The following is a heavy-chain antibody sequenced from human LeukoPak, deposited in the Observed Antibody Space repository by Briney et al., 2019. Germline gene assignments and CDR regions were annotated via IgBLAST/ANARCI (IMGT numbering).Heavy chain of an antibody. Sequence: PSETLSLTCIVSGGSISSYYWSWLRQPPGKGPEWIGYISYSGTTHYNPSLDSRVTISVDTSKNQFSLKLRSVTAADTAAYYCARHGVYYASGSPSFDYWGQGTLVTVSS. J-gene: IGHJ4*02. CDR3: ARHGVYYASGSPSFDY. CDR1: GGSISSYY. V-gene: IGHV4-59*08. D-gene: IGHD3-10*01. CDR2: ISYSGTT.